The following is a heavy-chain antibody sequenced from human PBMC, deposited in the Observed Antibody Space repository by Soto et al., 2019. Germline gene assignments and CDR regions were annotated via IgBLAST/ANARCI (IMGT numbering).Heavy chain of an antibody. Sequence: PGGSLRLSCAASGFTVSSNDRSWVRQAPGKGLEWVSVIYSGGSTYYADSVKGRFTISRDNSKNTLYLQMNSLRAEDTAVYYCAREGVPDFPDPHFIPPQPMDVWGQGTTLTVSS. CDR1: GFTVSSND. CDR3: AREGVPDFPDPHFIPPQPMDV. J-gene: IGHJ6*02. D-gene: IGHD1-1*01. V-gene: IGHV3-53*01. CDR2: IYSGGST.